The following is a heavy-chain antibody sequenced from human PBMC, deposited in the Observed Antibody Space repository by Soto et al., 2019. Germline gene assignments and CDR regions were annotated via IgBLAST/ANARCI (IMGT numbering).Heavy chain of an antibody. V-gene: IGHV4-34*01. CDR2: VDHRGST. D-gene: IGHD1-7*01. CDR1: GESFSGYY. CDR3: ARYEYGNSLYGVDV. J-gene: IGHJ6*02. Sequence: PSETLSLTGVVSGESFSGYYWSWIRQTPGMGLEWIGEVDHRGSTTYNPSLKNRASISIDSSKNLFSLELTSVTAADTALYFCARYEYGNSLYGVDVWGQGTRVTVSS.